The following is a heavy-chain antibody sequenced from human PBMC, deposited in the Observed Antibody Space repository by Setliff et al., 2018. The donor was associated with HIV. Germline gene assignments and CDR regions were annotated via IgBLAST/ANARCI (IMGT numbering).Heavy chain of an antibody. CDR2: INPLSDAT. D-gene: IGHD3-10*01. Sequence: ASVKVSCKASGYTFSDYYLHWVRQAPGQAIEWMGWINPLSDATKFSHKFQESLRDTSTSTVYMELSSLRSEDTAMYYGARRGVPQQIDLDSWGHGTLVTVSS. J-gene: IGHJ5*01. CDR1: GYTFSDYY. V-gene: IGHV1-2*02. CDR3: ARRGVPQQIDLDS.